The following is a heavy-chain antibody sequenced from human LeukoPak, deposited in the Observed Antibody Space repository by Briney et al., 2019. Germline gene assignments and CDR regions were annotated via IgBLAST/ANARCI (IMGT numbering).Heavy chain of an antibody. CDR2: IYHSGST. CDR3: AGVVDRYYFDY. D-gene: IGHD2-15*01. J-gene: IGHJ4*02. CDR1: GYSISSGYY. Sequence: PSETLSLTCAVSGYSISSGYYWGWIRQPPGKGLEWIGSIYHSGSTYYNPSLKSRVTISVDTSKNQFSLKLSSVTAADTAVYYCAGVVDRYYFDYWGQGTLVTVSS. V-gene: IGHV4-38-2*01.